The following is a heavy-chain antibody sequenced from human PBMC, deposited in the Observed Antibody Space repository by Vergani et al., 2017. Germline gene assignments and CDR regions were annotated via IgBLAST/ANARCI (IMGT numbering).Heavy chain of an antibody. CDR1: GFTFSSYG. D-gene: IGHD3-10*01. Sequence: QVQLVESGGGVVQPGGSLRLSCAASGFTFSSYGMHWVRQAPGKGLEWVAFIRYDGSNKYYADSVKGRFTISRDNSKNTLYLQMNSLRAEDTAVYYCAKELVGAARLDYYYGMDVWGQGTTVTVSS. CDR3: AKELVGAARLDYYYGMDV. V-gene: IGHV3-30*02. CDR2: IRYDGSNK. J-gene: IGHJ6*02.